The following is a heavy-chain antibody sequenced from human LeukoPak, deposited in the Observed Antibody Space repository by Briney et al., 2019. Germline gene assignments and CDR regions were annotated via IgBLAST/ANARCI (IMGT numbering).Heavy chain of an antibody. CDR3: ARGVFGRFDP. CDR2: INQSGST. D-gene: IGHD3-10*01. CDR1: GGSFSGYY. J-gene: IGHJ5*02. Sequence: PSETLSLTCAVYGGSFSGYYWSWIRQPPGKGLEWIGEINQSGSTNYNPSLKSRVTMSVDTSKNQFSLNLNSVTAADTAAYYCARGVFGRFDPWGQGTLVTVSS. V-gene: IGHV4-34*01.